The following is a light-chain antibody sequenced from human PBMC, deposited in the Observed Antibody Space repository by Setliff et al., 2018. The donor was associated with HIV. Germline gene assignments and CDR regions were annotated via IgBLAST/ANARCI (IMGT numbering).Light chain of an antibody. CDR1: SSDVGGYNF. CDR2: DVR. Sequence: QSALTQPASVPASPGQSITISCTGTSSDVGGYNFVSWYQQHPGKAPNLIIYDVRNRPSGISNRFSGSKSGNTASLTISGLQAEDEADYYCLSYSSSITLVFGGGTKVTVL. V-gene: IGLV2-14*03. CDR3: LSYSSSITLV. J-gene: IGLJ2*01.